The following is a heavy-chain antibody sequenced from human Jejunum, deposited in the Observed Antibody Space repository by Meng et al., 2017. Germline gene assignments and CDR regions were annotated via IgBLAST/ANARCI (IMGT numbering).Heavy chain of an antibody. J-gene: IGHJ4*02. Sequence: GESLKISCAASGFNFNIYAMSWVRQAPGMGLEWVSVISDSGGRIYYADSGKGRFTISRDNSKNTVYLEVNNLRVEDTAVYYCAKGGYSFGYTDYWGQGTLVTVSS. V-gene: IGHV3-23*01. CDR2: ISDSGGRI. D-gene: IGHD5-18*01. CDR1: GFNFNIYA. CDR3: AKGGYSFGYTDY.